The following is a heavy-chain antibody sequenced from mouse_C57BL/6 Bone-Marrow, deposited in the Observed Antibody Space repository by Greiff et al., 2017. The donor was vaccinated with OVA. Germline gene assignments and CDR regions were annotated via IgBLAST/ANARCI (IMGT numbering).Heavy chain of an antibody. CDR2: IDPSDSYT. V-gene: IGHV1-59*01. CDR1: GYTFTSYW. CDR3: ARSVTTVGYYAMDY. Sequence: QVQLKQPGAELVRPGTSVKLSCKASGYTFTSYWMHWVKQRPGQGLEWIGVIDPSDSYTNYNQKFKGKATLTVDTSSSTAYMQLSSLTSEDSAVYYCARSVTTVGYYAMDYWGQGTSVTVSS. J-gene: IGHJ4*01. D-gene: IGHD1-1*01.